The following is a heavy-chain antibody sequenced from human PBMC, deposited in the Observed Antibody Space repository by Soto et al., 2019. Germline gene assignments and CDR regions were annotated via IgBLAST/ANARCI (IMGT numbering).Heavy chain of an antibody. Sequence: GWSLRLSCAAAGFTFSSYAMHWVRQAPGKGLEWVAVISYDGSNKYYADSVKGRFTISRDNSKNTLYLQMNSLRAEDTAVYYCATPGHYYYYYGMDVWGQGTTVTVS. CDR3: ATPGHYYYYYGMDV. J-gene: IGHJ6*02. V-gene: IGHV3-30-3*01. CDR1: GFTFSSYA. CDR2: ISYDGSNK.